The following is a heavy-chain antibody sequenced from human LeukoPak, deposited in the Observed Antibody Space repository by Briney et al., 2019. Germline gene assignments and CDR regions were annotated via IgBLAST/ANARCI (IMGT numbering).Heavy chain of an antibody. V-gene: IGHV4-34*01. D-gene: IGHD3-9*01. CDR1: GFTFRNYG. Sequence: GSLRLSCAASGFTFRNYGFHWVRQPPGKGLEWIGEINHSGSTNYNPSLKSRVTISVDTSKNQFSLKLSSVTAADTAVYYCARGPGMTGSFDYWGQGTLVTVSS. J-gene: IGHJ4*02. CDR2: INHSGST. CDR3: ARGPGMTGSFDY.